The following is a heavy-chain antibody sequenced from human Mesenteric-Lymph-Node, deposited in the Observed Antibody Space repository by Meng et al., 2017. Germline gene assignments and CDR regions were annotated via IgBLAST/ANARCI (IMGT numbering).Heavy chain of an antibody. CDR3: ARGGVLWHSSN. J-gene: IGHJ4*02. Sequence: GSLRLSCTVSGGSISSTPYYWGWIRQPPGKGLEWIGTIYYSGTTYYKPSLKSRVTISVDSSKNQFSLKVTSMTAADTAVYYCARGGVLWHSSNWGQGTLVT. V-gene: IGHV4-39*07. CDR2: IYYSGTT. CDR1: GGSISSTPYY. D-gene: IGHD2/OR15-2a*01.